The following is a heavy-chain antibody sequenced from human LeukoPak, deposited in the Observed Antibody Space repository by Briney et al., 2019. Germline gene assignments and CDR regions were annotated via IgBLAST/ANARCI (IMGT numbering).Heavy chain of an antibody. J-gene: IGHJ2*01. Sequence: GRSLRPSCAASGFTFSSYSMSWVRQAPGKGLEWVSAILDSGGSTYYADSVKGRLTISRDNSKNTLYQQMNSLRAEDTAVYYCAKVLAMGNSSVWYSDLWGRGTLVTVSS. CDR3: AKVLAMGNSSVWYSDL. CDR2: ILDSGGST. D-gene: IGHD4-23*01. V-gene: IGHV3-23*01. CDR1: GFTFSSYS.